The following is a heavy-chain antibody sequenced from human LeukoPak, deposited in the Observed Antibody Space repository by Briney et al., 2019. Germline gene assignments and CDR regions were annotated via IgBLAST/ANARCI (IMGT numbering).Heavy chain of an antibody. D-gene: IGHD3-10*01. CDR3: AKGDYGSGSYYPNWFDP. V-gene: IGHV3-9*01. J-gene: IGHJ5*02. CDR1: GFTFYDYA. Sequence: PGRSLSLSCAVSGFTFYDYAMHCVREAPGKGRELVLGLCWNSGSIGYADSVKGRFTISRDNAKNSLYLQMNSLRAEDTALYYCAKGDYGSGSYYPNWFDPWGQGTLVTVSS. CDR2: LCWNSGSI.